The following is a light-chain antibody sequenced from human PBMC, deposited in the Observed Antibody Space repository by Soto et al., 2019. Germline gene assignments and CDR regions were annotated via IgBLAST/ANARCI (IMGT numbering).Light chain of an antibody. CDR2: VGTGGIVG. J-gene: IGLJ2*01. CDR3: GADHGSGSNFVSVV. CDR1: SGYSNYK. V-gene: IGLV9-49*01. Sequence: QPVLTQPPSASASLGASVTLTCTLSSGYSNYKVDWYQQRPGKGPRFVMRVGTGGIVGSKGGGIPDRFSVLGSGLNRYLTIKNIQEEDESDYHCGADHGSGSNFVSVVFGGGTQLTVL.